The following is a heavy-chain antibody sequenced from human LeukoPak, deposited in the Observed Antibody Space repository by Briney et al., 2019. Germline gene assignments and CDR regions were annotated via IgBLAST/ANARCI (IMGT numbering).Heavy chain of an antibody. CDR1: GYTFSGTGWY. J-gene: IGHJ4*02. Sequence: EASVTVSCKASGYTFSGTGWYLYWLRQAPGQGLECMGWIYPYTGATHYAQKFQGRVAMTRDTSISTAYMELSRLRPDDTAVYYCARDGPAQMVDFDYWGQGTLVTVSS. CDR2: IYPYTGAT. CDR3: ARDGPAQMVDFDY. D-gene: IGHD3-10*01. V-gene: IGHV1-2*02.